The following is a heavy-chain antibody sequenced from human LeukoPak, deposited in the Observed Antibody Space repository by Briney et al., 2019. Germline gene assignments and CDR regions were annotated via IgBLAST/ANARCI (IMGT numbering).Heavy chain of an antibody. CDR1: GFIFGAYW. J-gene: IGHJ4*02. V-gene: IGHV3-7*01. CDR3: VRSLERFGTRDY. Sequence: GGSLRLSCAASGFIFGAYWMTWVRQAPGKGLEWVGNIKQDGSEQYYMDSVKGRFTISRDNAKKSLFLQMNSLTAEDTGLYYCVRSLERFGTRDYWGKGTLVTVSS. CDR2: IKQDGSEQ. D-gene: IGHD3-3*01.